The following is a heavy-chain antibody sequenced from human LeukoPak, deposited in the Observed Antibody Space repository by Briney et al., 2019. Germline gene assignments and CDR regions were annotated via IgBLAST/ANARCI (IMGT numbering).Heavy chain of an antibody. V-gene: IGHV1-46*01. CDR3: AREEGVKAFDI. Sequence: ASVKVSCKTSGYTFSGYGISWVRQAPGQGLEWMGIINPSGGSTSYAQKFQGRVTMTRDMSTSTVYMELSSLRSEDTAVYYCAREEGVKAFDIWGQGTMVTVSS. CDR1: GYTFSGYG. J-gene: IGHJ3*02. CDR2: INPSGGST.